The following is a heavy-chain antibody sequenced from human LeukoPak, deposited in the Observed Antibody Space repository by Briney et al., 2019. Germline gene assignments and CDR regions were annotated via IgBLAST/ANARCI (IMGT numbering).Heavy chain of an antibody. J-gene: IGHJ4*02. CDR1: GFTFSSYE. CDR3: ARVGDYDYVWGSYLDY. V-gene: IGHV3-48*03. Sequence: PGGSLRLSCAASGFTFSSYEMNWVRQAPGKGLEWVSYISSSGSTIYYADSVKGRFTISRDNAKNPLYLQMNSLRAEDTAVYYCARVGDYDYVWGSYLDYWGQGTLVTVSS. D-gene: IGHD3-16*02. CDR2: ISSSGSTI.